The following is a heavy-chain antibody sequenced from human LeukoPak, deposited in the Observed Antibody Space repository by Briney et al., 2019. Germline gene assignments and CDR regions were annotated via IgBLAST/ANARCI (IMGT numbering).Heavy chain of an antibody. CDR2: ISSDGRNT. V-gene: IGHV3-74*01. CDR3: ARDSFDYQYYYGMDV. Sequence: PGGSLRLSCAASGFTFRNYWMHWVRQAPGKGLVWVSRISSDGRNTSYADSVKGRFTVSRDNAKNTLYLQMNSLGAEDTAVYYCARDSFDYQYYYGMDVWGQGTTVTVSS. CDR1: GFTFRNYW. J-gene: IGHJ6*02.